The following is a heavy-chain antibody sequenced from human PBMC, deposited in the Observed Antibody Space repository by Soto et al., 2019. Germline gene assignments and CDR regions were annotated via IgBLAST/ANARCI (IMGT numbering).Heavy chain of an antibody. Sequence: QVQLHESGPGLVKPSQTLSLTCTVSGGSVNSGGYYWTWIRQHPGKGLEWIGYIYYSGTAYYNPSLKRRVSISLDPSKNQFSLNLSSVTAADTAVYYCARGATTFPGVFVDYWGQGTLVTVSS. CDR2: IYYSGTA. J-gene: IGHJ4*02. V-gene: IGHV4-31*03. CDR1: GGSVNSGGYY. CDR3: ARGATTFPGVFVDY. D-gene: IGHD3-16*01.